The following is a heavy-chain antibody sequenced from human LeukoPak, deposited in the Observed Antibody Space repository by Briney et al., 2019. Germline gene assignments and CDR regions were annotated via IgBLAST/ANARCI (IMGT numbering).Heavy chain of an antibody. CDR1: GGSISSYY. CDR3: ASKYYYDSSGYYPFDY. V-gene: IGHV4-39*01. D-gene: IGHD3-22*01. CDR2: IYYSGST. J-gene: IGHJ4*02. Sequence: PSETLSLICTVSGGSISSYYWGWIRQPPGKGLEWIGSIYYSGSTYYNPSLKSRVTISVDTSKNQFSLKLSSVTAADTAVYYCASKYYYDSSGYYPFDYWGQGTLVTVSS.